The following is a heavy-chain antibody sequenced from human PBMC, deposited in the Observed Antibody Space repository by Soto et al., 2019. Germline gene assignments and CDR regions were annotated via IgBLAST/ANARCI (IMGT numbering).Heavy chain of an antibody. J-gene: IGHJ4*02. CDR2: IYYSGST. CDR1: GGSISSYY. CDR3: ARGAFGGTTPRFDY. Sequence: QVQLQESGPGLVKPSETLSLTCTVSGGSISSYYWSWIRQPPGKGLEWIGYIYYSGSTNYNPSLNSRGTTAVDTSKTQFSRKLSSVTAADTAVYYCARGAFGGTTPRFDYWGQGTLVTVSS. D-gene: IGHD2-15*01. V-gene: IGHV4-59*01.